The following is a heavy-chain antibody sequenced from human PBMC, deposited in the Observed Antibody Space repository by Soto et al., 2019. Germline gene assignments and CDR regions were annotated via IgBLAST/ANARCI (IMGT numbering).Heavy chain of an antibody. D-gene: IGHD2-15*01. Sequence: HPGGSLRLSCAASGFTFSSYGMHWVRQAPGKGLEWVAVISYDGSNKYYADSVKGRFTISRDNSKNTLYLQMNSLRAEDTAVYYCAKGTRVVVDAFDYWGQGTLVTVSS. V-gene: IGHV3-30*18. CDR3: AKGTRVVVDAFDY. CDR1: GFTFSSYG. CDR2: ISYDGSNK. J-gene: IGHJ4*02.